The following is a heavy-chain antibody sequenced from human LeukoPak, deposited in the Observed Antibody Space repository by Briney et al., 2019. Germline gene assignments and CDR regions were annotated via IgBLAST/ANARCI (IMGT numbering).Heavy chain of an antibody. CDR3: AKGTMLVVVYYFDY. J-gene: IGHJ4*02. CDR1: GFTFSSYW. D-gene: IGHD3-22*01. Sequence: PGESLRLSCAASGFTFSSYWMHWVRQAPGKGLVWVSHINTDGSSTSYADFVKGRFTISRDKAKNTLYLQMNSLRPEDTAVYYCAKGTMLVVVYYFDYWGQGTLVTVSS. CDR2: INTDGSST. V-gene: IGHV3-74*01.